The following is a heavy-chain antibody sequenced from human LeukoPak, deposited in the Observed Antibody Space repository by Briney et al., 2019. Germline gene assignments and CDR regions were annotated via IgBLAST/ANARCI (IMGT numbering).Heavy chain of an antibody. J-gene: IGHJ4*02. D-gene: IGHD3-10*01. V-gene: IGHV4-59*01. CDR2: IYYSGST. CDR3: ASIPPLYGSGSYSSDY. Sequence: KPSETLSLTCTVSGGSISSYCWSWIRQPPGKGLEWIGYIYYSGSTNYNPSLKSRVTISVDTSKNQFSLKLSSVTAADTAVYYCASIPPLYGSGSYSSDYWGQGTLVTVSS. CDR1: GGSISSYC.